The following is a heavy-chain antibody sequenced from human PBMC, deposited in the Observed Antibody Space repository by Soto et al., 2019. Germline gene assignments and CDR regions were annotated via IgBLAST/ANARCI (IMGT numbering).Heavy chain of an antibody. V-gene: IGHV3-74*01. CDR1: GFTFSSYW. Sequence: PGGSLRLSCAASGFTFSSYWMHWVRQAPGKGLVWVSRINSDGSSTSYADSVKGRFTISRDNAKNTLYLQMNSLRAEDTAVYYCARGRRSWYYYGMDVWGQGTTVTVSS. J-gene: IGHJ6*02. D-gene: IGHD6-13*01. CDR2: INSDGSST. CDR3: ARGRRSWYYYGMDV.